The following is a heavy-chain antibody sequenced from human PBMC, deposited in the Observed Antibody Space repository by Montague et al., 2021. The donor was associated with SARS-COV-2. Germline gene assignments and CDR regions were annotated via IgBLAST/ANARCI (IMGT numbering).Heavy chain of an antibody. CDR1: GFSLTTSGMC. CDR2: INWHDEK. CDR3: ARTPHGDYSALLDY. V-gene: IGHV2-70*01. J-gene: IGHJ4*02. Sequence: PPLVKPTQTLTLTCTFSGFSLTTSGMCVRWIRQSPGKALEWLALINWHDEKYYSTSLKARLTISKDTSKNQVVLTMTNMDPLDTATYYCARTPHGDYSALLDYGGQGILVTVSP. D-gene: IGHD4-17*01.